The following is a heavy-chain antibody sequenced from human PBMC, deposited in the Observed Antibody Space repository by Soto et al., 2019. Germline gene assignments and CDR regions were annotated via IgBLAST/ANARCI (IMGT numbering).Heavy chain of an antibody. CDR3: ARNSLTGYYNYYYSMDV. CDR1: GYSFSSYW. D-gene: IGHD3-9*01. Sequence: PGESLEISCKSSGYSFSSYWIACVRLMPGKGLEWMGSIYPDDSDTKYSPSFQGQVTISADKSISAAYLQWSSLKASDTAIYYCARNSLTGYYNYYYSMDVWSQGNTVTVS. CDR2: IYPDDSDT. J-gene: IGHJ6*02. V-gene: IGHV5-51*01.